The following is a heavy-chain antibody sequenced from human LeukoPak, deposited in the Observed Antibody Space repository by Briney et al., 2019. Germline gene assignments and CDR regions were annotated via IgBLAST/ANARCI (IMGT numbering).Heavy chain of an antibody. CDR1: GYTFSSYY. CDR3: AREASGGYFDY. J-gene: IGHJ4*02. V-gene: IGHV1-46*01. D-gene: IGHD4-23*01. CDR2: INPTGDSK. Sequence: ASVKVSCKASGYTFSSYYMHWVRQTPGQGLEWVGLINPTGDSKNYAQNFRGRVTMTRDTSTSTVYMDLSSLRSEDTAVYYCAREASGGYFDYWGQGTLVTVSS.